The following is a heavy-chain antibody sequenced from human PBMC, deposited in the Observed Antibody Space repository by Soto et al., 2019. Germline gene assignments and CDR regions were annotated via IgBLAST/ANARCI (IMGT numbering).Heavy chain of an antibody. J-gene: IGHJ4*02. CDR2: IKSKTDGGTT. CDR3: PSFFGARDY. Sequence: GGSLRLSCAASGFTFSNAWMSWVRQAQGKGLEWVGRIKSKTDGGTTDYTAPVKGRFTISRDDSKNTLYLQMNSLKTEDTAVYYCPSFFGARDYWGQGTLITVSS. V-gene: IGHV3-15*01. D-gene: IGHD1-26*01. CDR1: GFTFSNAW.